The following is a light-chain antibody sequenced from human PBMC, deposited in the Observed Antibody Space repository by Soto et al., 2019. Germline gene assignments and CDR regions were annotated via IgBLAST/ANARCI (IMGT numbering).Light chain of an antibody. J-gene: IGKJ1*01. Sequence: ELVLTQSPDTQSESPGQRDTLSCRASETVRSNLAWYQQKPGQAPRLLIYAASTRATGIPARFIGNGSGTEFTLTISSLQSEDFAVYYCQQYNNWWTFGQGTKVDIK. CDR3: QQYNNWWT. V-gene: IGKV3D-15*01. CDR1: ETVRSN. CDR2: AAS.